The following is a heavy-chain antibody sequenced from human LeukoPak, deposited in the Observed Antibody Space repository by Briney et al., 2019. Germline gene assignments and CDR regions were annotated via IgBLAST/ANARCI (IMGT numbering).Heavy chain of an antibody. D-gene: IGHD6-19*01. V-gene: IGHV1-24*01. CDR2: FDPEDDEG. CDR1: GYTLPALS. CDR3: ATIISGRYYFDY. Sequence: ASVKVSCKVSGYTLPALSMHSVRQAPGKGLEWMVNFDPEDDEGFYAQKFQGRVTMTEDTSTDTAYMELSSLRSEDTAVYYCATIISGRYYFDYWGQGTLVTVSS. J-gene: IGHJ4*02.